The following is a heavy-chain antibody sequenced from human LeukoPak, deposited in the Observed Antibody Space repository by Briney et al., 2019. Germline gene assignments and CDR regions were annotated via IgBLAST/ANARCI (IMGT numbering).Heavy chain of an antibody. J-gene: IGHJ6*02. CDR1: GFTFSSYN. CDR3: ARDGPGYSYGYHYYYGMDV. V-gene: IGHV3-21*01. Sequence: PGGSLRLSCAASGFTFSSYNMNWVRQAPGKGLEWVTSISSSSSYIYYADSVKGRFTISRDNAKNSLYLQMNSLRAEDTAVYYCARDGPGYSYGYHYYYGMDVWGQGTTVTVSS. CDR2: ISSSSSYI. D-gene: IGHD5-18*01.